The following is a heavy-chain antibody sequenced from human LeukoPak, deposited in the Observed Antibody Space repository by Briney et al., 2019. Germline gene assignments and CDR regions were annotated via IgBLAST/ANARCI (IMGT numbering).Heavy chain of an antibody. V-gene: IGHV4-34*01. D-gene: IGHD6-19*01. CDR2: INHSGST. Sequence: SETLSLTCTVSGGSISGYYWTWIRQPPGKGLEWIGEINHSGSTNYNPSLKSRVTVSVDTSKNQFSLKLSSVTAADTAVYYCARGGSGWYSDYWGQGTLVTVSS. J-gene: IGHJ4*02. CDR1: GGSISGYY. CDR3: ARGGSGWYSDY.